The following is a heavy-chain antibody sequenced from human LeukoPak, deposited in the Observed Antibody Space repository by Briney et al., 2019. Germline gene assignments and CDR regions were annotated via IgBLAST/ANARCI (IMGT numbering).Heavy chain of an antibody. Sequence: SETLSLTCTVSGGSISSYYWSWIRQPAGKGLEWIGRIYTSGSTNYNPSLKSRVTMSVDTSKNQFSLKLSSVTAADTAVYYCAREVMKYQLLYYYYGMDVWGQGTTVTVSS. J-gene: IGHJ6*02. CDR1: GGSISSYY. D-gene: IGHD2-2*01. V-gene: IGHV4-4*07. CDR3: AREVMKYQLLYYYYGMDV. CDR2: IYTSGST.